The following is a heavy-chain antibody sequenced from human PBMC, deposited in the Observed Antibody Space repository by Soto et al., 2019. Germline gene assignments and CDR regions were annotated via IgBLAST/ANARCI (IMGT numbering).Heavy chain of an antibody. CDR2: ISSSGSTV. V-gene: IGHV3-11*01. CDR1: GFTFSDYY. CDR3: ARDAGYCSGGSCERNDAFDI. Sequence: PGGSLRLSCAASGFTFSDYYMSWIRQAPGKGLEWVSYISSSGSTVYYADSVKGRFTISRDNAKNSLYLQMNSLRAEDTAVYYCARDAGYCSGGSCERNDAFDIWGQGTVVTVSS. J-gene: IGHJ3*02. D-gene: IGHD2-15*01.